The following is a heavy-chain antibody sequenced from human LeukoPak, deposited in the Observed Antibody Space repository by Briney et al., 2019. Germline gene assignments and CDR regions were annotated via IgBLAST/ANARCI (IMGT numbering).Heavy chain of an antibody. D-gene: IGHD3-10*01. CDR1: GGTFSSYA. Sequence: GASVKVSCKASGGTFSSYAISWVRQAPGQGLEWMGWINTNTGNPTYARGFAGRFVFSLDTSVSTAYLQISSLKAEDTAVYYCARGSIGAPHHFDYWGQGTLVTVSS. V-gene: IGHV7-4-1*02. CDR2: INTNTGNP. J-gene: IGHJ4*02. CDR3: ARGSIGAPHHFDY.